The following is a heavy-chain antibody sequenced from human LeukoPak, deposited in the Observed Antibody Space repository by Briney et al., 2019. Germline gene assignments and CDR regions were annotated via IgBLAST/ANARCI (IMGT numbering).Heavy chain of an antibody. CDR1: GFTFSNYW. CDR2: IKQDGSEK. Sequence: GGSLRLSCAASGFTFSNYWMSWVRQAPGKGLEWVANIKQDGSEKYYVDSVNGRFIISRDNPKKSLYLQMNSLRAEDTAVYYCARELSSGWLDYWGQGTLVTVSS. V-gene: IGHV3-7*01. CDR3: ARELSSGWLDY. D-gene: IGHD6-19*01. J-gene: IGHJ4*02.